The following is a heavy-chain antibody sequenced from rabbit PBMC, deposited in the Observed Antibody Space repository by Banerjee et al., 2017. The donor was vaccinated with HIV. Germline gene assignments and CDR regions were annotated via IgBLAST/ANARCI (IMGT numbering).Heavy chain of an antibody. J-gene: IGHJ4*01. CDR2: FYAGDYGST. V-gene: IGHV1S40*01. CDR1: GFTISSSYY. D-gene: IGHD4-2*01. CDR3: ARGDFAPYFNL. Sequence: QSLEESGGDLVKPGASLTLTCTASGFTISSSYYMRWVRQAPGKGLEWIACFYAGDYGSTYYANWTKGRFTISKTSSTTVTLQMTSLTAADTATYFCARGDFAPYFNLWGPGTLVTVS.